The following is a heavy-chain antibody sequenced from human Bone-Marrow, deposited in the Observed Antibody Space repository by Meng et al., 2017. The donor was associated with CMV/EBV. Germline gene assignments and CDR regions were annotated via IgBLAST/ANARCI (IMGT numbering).Heavy chain of an antibody. Sequence: KVSCKASGYTFTSYWIGWVRQMPGKGLEWMGIIYPDDSDTRYSPSFQGQVTISADKSISTAYLQWSSLKAPDTAIYYCARRDWGELPLDDWGQGTLVTVSS. J-gene: IGHJ4*02. CDR2: IYPDDSDT. CDR1: GYTFTSYW. CDR3: ARRDWGELPLDD. V-gene: IGHV5-51*01. D-gene: IGHD3-16*01.